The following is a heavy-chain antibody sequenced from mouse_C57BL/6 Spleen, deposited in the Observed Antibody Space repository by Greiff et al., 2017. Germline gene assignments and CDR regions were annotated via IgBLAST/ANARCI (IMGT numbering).Heavy chain of an antibody. J-gene: IGHJ3*01. V-gene: IGHV1-53*01. D-gene: IGHD4-1*01. Sequence: QVQLQQPGTELVKPGASVKLSCKASGYTFTSYWMHWVKQRPGQGLEWIGNINPRNGGTNYNEKFKSKATLTVDKSSSTAYLQLSSLTSEDSAVYDCARESALTAIAYWGQGTLVTVSA. CDR3: ARESALTAIAY. CDR2: INPRNGGT. CDR1: GYTFTSYW.